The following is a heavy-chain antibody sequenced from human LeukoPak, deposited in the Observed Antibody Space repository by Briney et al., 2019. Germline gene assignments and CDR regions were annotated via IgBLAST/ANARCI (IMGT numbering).Heavy chain of an antibody. CDR3: ARDSRDHSTAQIDY. J-gene: IGHJ4*02. Sequence: GGSLKLSCAASGFTFSSYAMSWVRQGPGKGLGWGSAISGSGGSTYYADSVKGRFTISRDNSKNTLYLQMGSLRAEDMAVYYCARDSRDHSTAQIDYWGQGTLVTVSS. CDR2: ISGSGGST. CDR1: GFTFSSYA. D-gene: IGHD4-17*01. V-gene: IGHV3-23*01.